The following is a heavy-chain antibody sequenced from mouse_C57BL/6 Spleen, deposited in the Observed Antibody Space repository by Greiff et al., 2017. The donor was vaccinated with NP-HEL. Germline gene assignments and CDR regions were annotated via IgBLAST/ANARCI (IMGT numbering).Heavy chain of an antibody. Sequence: EVQGVESGGDLVKPGGSLKLSCAASGFTFSSYGMSWVRQTPDKRLEWVATISSGGSYTYYPDSVKGRFTISRDNAKNTQYLQMSSLKSEDTAVYYCARHRTTVVATNAMDYWGQGTSVTVSS. CDR1: GFTFSSYG. D-gene: IGHD1-1*01. CDR3: ARHRTTVVATNAMDY. J-gene: IGHJ4*01. V-gene: IGHV5-6*01. CDR2: ISSGGSYT.